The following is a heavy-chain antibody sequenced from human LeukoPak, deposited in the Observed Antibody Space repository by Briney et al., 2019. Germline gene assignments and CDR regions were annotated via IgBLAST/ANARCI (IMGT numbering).Heavy chain of an antibody. CDR3: AKFLRGGNSYGYSFDY. J-gene: IGHJ4*02. CDR2: ISANGDSR. V-gene: IGHV3-23*01. CDR1: QFTFNTSA. Sequence: PGGSLRLSCAASQFTFNTSAMSWIRQVPGKGLEWVSGISANGDSRYYADSVRGRFTLSRDNSKNTLYLQINSLRAEDSAVYYCAKFLRGGNSYGYSFDYWGQGTLVTVSS. D-gene: IGHD5-18*01.